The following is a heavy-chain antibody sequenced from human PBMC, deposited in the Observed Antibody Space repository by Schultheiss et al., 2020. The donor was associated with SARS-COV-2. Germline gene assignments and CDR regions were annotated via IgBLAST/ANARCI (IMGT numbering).Heavy chain of an antibody. V-gene: IGHV3-33*01. CDR1: GFTFSSYG. CDR3: ARGELGYYFDY. CDR2: IWYDGSNK. D-gene: IGHD7-27*01. Sequence: GESLKISCAASGFTFSSYGMHWVRQAPGKGLEWVAVIWYDGSNKYYADSVKGRFTISRDNSKNTLYLQMNSLRAEDTAVYYCARGELGYYFDYWGQGTLVTVSS. J-gene: IGHJ4*02.